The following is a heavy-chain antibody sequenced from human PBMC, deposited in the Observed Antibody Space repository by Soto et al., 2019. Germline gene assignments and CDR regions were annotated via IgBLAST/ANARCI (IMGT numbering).Heavy chain of an antibody. V-gene: IGHV4-59*01. CDR1: GGSISSYY. Sequence: SETLSLTCTVSGGSISSYYWSWIRQPPGKGLEWIGYIYYSGSTNYNPSLKSRVTISVDTSKNQFSLKLSSVTAADTAVYYCARGATVATYYFDYWGQGTLVTVSS. J-gene: IGHJ4*02. CDR3: ARGATVATYYFDY. D-gene: IGHD4-17*01. CDR2: IYYSGST.